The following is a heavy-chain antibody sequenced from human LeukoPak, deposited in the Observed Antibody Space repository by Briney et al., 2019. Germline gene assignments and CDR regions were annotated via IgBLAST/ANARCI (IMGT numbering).Heavy chain of an antibody. CDR3: AKDTSVVFDAFDI. CDR2: ISCNSGSI. Sequence: PGRSLRLSCAASGFTFDDYAMHWVRQAPGKGLEWVSGISCNSGSIGYADSVKGRFTISRDNAKNSLYLQMNSLRAEDMALYYCAKDTSVVFDAFDIWGQGTMVTVSS. CDR1: GFTFDDYA. V-gene: IGHV3-9*03. J-gene: IGHJ3*02. D-gene: IGHD2-15*01.